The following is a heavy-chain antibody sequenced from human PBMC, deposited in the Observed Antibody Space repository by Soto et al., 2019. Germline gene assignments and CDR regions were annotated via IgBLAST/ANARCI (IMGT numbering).Heavy chain of an antibody. V-gene: IGHV1-8*01. D-gene: IGHD5-12*01. Sequence: ASVKVSCKASGYTFTSYDINWVRQATGQGLEWMGWMNPNSGNTGYAQKFQGRDTMTRNTSISTAYMELSSLRSEDTAVYYCARYGYSGYGGHDAFDIWGQGTIVTVSS. CDR2: MNPNSGNT. CDR3: ARYGYSGYGGHDAFDI. J-gene: IGHJ3*02. CDR1: GYTFTSYD.